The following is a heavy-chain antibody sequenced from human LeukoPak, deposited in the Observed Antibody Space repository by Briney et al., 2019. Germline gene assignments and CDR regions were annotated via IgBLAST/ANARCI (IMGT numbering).Heavy chain of an antibody. V-gene: IGHV4-39*07. CDR3: ARGPRFVDFWSGYNFPGGFDY. Sequence: SETLSLTCTVSGGSISSSSYYWGWIRQPPGKGLEWIGEINHSGSTNYNPSLKSRVTISVDTSKNQFSLKLSSVTAADTAGYYCARGPRFVDFWSGYNFPGGFDYWGQGTLVTVSS. CDR2: INHSGST. J-gene: IGHJ4*02. D-gene: IGHD3-3*01. CDR1: GGSISSSSYY.